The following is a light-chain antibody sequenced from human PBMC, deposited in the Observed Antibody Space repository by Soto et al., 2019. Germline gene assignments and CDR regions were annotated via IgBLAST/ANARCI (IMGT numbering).Light chain of an antibody. CDR3: QSYDSSFFYV. J-gene: IGLJ1*01. CDR1: SSNIGAGYD. V-gene: IGLV1-40*01. Sequence: QSALTQPPSVSGAPGQRVTISCTGSSSNIGAGYDVHWYQQLPGTAPKLLIYGNSNRPSGVPDRFSGSKSGTSASLAITGLQAEDEADYYCQSYDSSFFYVFGTGTKVTVL. CDR2: GNS.